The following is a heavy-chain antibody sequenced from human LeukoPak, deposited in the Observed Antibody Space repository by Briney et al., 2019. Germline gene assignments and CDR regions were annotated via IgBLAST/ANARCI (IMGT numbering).Heavy chain of an antibody. J-gene: IGHJ4*02. V-gene: IGHV4-4*07. CDR1: GGSLSTYY. CDR2: IYTSGSN. D-gene: IGHD6-13*01. CDR3: AREGGGAAARSFDY. Sequence: SETLSLTCTVSGGSLSTYYWSWIRQPAGKGLGWIGRIYTSGSNNYNPSLKSRITMSVDTSKNQFSLNLSSVTAADTAVYYCAREGGGAAARSFDYWGQGTLVTVSS.